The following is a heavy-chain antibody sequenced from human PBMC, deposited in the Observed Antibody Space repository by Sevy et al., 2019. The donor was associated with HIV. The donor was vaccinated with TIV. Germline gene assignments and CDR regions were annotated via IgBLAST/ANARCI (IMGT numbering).Heavy chain of an antibody. CDR2: IGYDGSNK. D-gene: IGHD6-19*01. CDR1: GFTFSTYD. Sequence: GGSLRLSCAASGFTFSTYDIHWVRQAPGKGLEWVAAVIGYDGSNKYYADSVMGRFTISRDNSKNTLYLQMNSLRAGDTAVYYCARESGSDWYLDYWGQGTLVTVSS. J-gene: IGHJ4*02. V-gene: IGHV3-33*01. CDR3: ARESGSDWYLDY.